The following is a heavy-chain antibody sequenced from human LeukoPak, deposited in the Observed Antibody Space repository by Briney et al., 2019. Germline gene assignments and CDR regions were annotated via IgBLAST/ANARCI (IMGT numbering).Heavy chain of an antibody. Sequence: SETLSLTCAVYGGSLSGYYWSWIRQPPGKGLEWIGEINHSGSTNYNPSLKSRVTISVDTSKNQFSLKLSSVTAADTAVCYCARRSRAVLWFGELSRHLGFDPWGQGTLVTVSS. CDR2: INHSGST. CDR1: GGSLSGYY. D-gene: IGHD3-10*01. V-gene: IGHV4-34*01. CDR3: ARRSRAVLWFGELSRHLGFDP. J-gene: IGHJ5*02.